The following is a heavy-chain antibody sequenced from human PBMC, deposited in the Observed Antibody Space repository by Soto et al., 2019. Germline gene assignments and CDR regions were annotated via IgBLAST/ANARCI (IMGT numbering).Heavy chain of an antibody. D-gene: IGHD3-3*01. CDR2: ISSSSSTI. CDR1: GFTFSSYS. V-gene: IGHV3-48*02. Sequence: GSLRLSCAASGFTFSSYSMNWVRQAPGKGLEWVSYISSSSSTIYYADSVKGRFTISRDNAKNSLYLQINSLRDEDTAVYYCARESRFLEWLSLNWFDPWGQGT. CDR3: ARESRFLEWLSLNWFDP. J-gene: IGHJ5*02.